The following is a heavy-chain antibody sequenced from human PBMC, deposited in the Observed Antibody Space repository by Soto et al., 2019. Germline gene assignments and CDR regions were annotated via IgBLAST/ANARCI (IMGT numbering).Heavy chain of an antibody. CDR2: LYCSGST. Sequence: QVQLQESRPGLVKPSETLSLTCTVSGDSITSYHWSWIRQPAGKGLEWIGRLYCSGSTNYNPSLKSSVTMSQDTSKNQFPLRLSFVTAADTAVYYCARETNDILTDYDHVSAFDVWGQGTMVTVSS. D-gene: IGHD3-9*01. V-gene: IGHV4-4*07. CDR1: GDSITSYH. CDR3: ARETNDILTDYDHVSAFDV. J-gene: IGHJ3*01.